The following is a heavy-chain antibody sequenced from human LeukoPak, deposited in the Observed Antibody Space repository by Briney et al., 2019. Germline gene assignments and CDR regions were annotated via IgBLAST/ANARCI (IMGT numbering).Heavy chain of an antibody. J-gene: IGHJ4*02. D-gene: IGHD4-11*01. CDR1: GGSFSGYY. CDR3: ARNSAPSNSYADPFDY. CDR2: INHSGST. V-gene: IGHV4-34*01. Sequence: PSETLSLTCAVYGGSFSGYYWSWIRQPPGKGLEWIGEINHSGSTNYNPSLKSRVTISVDTSKNQFSLKLSSVTAADTAVYYCARNSAPSNSYADPFDYWGQGTLVTVSS.